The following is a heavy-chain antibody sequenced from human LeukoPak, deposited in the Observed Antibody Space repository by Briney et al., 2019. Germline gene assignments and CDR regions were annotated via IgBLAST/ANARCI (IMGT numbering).Heavy chain of an antibody. CDR1: GGTFSSYA. V-gene: IGHV1-69*01. CDR2: TIPIFGTA. J-gene: IGHJ4*02. D-gene: IGHD3-22*01. Sequence: SVKVSCKASGGTFSSYAISWVRQAPGQGLEWMGGTIPIFGTANYAQKFQGRVTITADESTSTAYMELSSLRSEDTAVYYCARDIRYYYDSSGYSPYYFDYWGQGTLVTVSS. CDR3: ARDIRYYYDSSGYSPYYFDY.